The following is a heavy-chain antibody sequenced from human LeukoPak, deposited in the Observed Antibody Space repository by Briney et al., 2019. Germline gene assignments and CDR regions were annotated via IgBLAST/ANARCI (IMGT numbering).Heavy chain of an antibody. Sequence: PGGSLRLSCAASGFTFSSYWMSWVRQAPGKGLEWGANIKQDGSEKYYVDSVKGRFTISRDNAKNSLYLQMNSLRAEDTAVYYCARARGPHCSSTSCYRTVFDYWGQGTLVTVSS. CDR2: IKQDGSEK. J-gene: IGHJ4*02. CDR1: GFTFSSYW. D-gene: IGHD2-2*02. CDR3: ARARGPHCSSTSCYRTVFDY. V-gene: IGHV3-7*04.